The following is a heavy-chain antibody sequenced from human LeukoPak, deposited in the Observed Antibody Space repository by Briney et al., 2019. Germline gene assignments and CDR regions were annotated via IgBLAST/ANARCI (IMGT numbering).Heavy chain of an antibody. D-gene: IGHD2-21*02. V-gene: IGHV4-39*01. CDR1: GGSISSSSYY. J-gene: IGHJ4*02. CDR3: ARHRLTAPIRALDY. CDR2: IYYSGST. Sequence: PWETLSLTCTVSGGSISSSSYYWGWIRQPPGKGLEWVGSIYYSGSTYYNPSLKSRVTISVDTSKNQFSLKLSSVTAAGTAVYYCARHRLTAPIRALDYWGQGTLVTVSS.